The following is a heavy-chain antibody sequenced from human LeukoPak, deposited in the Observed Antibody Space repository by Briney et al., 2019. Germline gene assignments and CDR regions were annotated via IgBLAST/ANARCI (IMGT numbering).Heavy chain of an antibody. D-gene: IGHD5-12*01. CDR3: ARVRWWLPYVRRPQEAGEFDY. CDR2: ISGRDGRT. CDR1: GLTFYTYA. J-gene: IGHJ4*02. Sequence: PGGSLRLSCAVSGLTFYTYAMSWVRQAPGKGLEWVSAISGRDGRTYYSDSVKGRFTISRDNSKNTLYLQMNSLRAEDTAVYYCARVRWWLPYVRRPQEAGEFDYWGQGTLVTVSS. V-gene: IGHV3-23*01.